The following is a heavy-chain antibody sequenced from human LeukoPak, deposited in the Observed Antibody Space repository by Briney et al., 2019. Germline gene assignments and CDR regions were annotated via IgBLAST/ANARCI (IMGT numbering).Heavy chain of an antibody. D-gene: IGHD6-13*01. CDR1: GGSISSSSYY. CDR3: ARSFSSWSPDAFDI. Sequence: SETLSLTCTVSGGSISSSSYYWSWIRQPPGKGLEWIGYIYYSGSTNYNPSLKSRVTISVDTSKNQFSLKLSSVTAADTAVYYCARSFSSWSPDAFDIWGQGTMVTVSS. CDR2: IYYSGST. J-gene: IGHJ3*02. V-gene: IGHV4-61*01.